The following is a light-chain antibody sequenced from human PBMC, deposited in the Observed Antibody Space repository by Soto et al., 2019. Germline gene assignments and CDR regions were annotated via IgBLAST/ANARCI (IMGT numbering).Light chain of an antibody. Sequence: QSSLTQPASVSGSAGQSITISCSGTMRDVGAYNLVSWYQQHPGTAPKLIIYEVRNRPSGISSRFSGSRSGNTASLTISGLQPEDEGDYYCSAYTARSNLGFGGGTKVTVL. CDR2: EVR. CDR3: SAYTARSNLG. J-gene: IGLJ3*02. CDR1: MRDVGAYNL. V-gene: IGLV2-14*01.